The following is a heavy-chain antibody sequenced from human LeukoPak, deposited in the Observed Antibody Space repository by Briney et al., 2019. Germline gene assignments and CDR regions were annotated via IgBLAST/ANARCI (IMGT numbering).Heavy chain of an antibody. V-gene: IGHV3-7*03. CDR1: GITYSSYW. Sequence: GGSLRLSCTATGITYSSYWMNWVRPVPGKGPEWLANIKPDGREKNYVDSVKGRFTISRDTANISLYLQMNSLRAEDTAVYFCATGYCNGVTCSRSYWGQGTPVTVSS. CDR2: IKPDGREK. D-gene: IGHD2-15*01. J-gene: IGHJ4*02. CDR3: ATGYCNGVTCSRSY.